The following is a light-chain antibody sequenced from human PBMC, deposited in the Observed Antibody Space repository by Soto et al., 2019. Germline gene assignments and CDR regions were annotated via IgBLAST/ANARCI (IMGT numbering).Light chain of an antibody. J-gene: IGKJ4*01. CDR1: QTVASY. V-gene: IGKV3-11*01. Sequence: EIVLTQSPATLSLSPGERATLSCRASQTVASYLAWYQQKPGQAPRLLIYDASNRATDIPARFSGSGSGTDFTLTISSLEPEGFAVYFCQQRYNLPLTFGGGTSVEI. CDR3: QQRYNLPLT. CDR2: DAS.